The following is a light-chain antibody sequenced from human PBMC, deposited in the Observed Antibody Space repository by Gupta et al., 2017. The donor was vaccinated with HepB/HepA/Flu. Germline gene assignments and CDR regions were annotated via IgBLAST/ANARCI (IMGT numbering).Light chain of an antibody. Sequence: DIQMTQSPSSLSASVGDRVTITCRASQGISSSLSWYQQKPGTAPKLLIYRAFRLQSGVPSRFSGSGSGTDFTLTITSLQPEDSATYFCQQTDSTPYTFGQGSQLEIK. CDR1: QGISSS. CDR3: QQTDSTPYT. J-gene: IGKJ2*01. CDR2: RAF. V-gene: IGKV1-39*01.